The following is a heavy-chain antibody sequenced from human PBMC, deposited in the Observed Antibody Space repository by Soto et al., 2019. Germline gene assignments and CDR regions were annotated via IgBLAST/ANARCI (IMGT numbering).Heavy chain of an antibody. CDR3: ARAVAVPADFDY. CDR2: ISGYNGHT. CDR1: GYTFTTYG. J-gene: IGHJ4*02. D-gene: IGHD6-19*01. V-gene: IGHV1-18*01. Sequence: GASVKVSCKASGYTFTTYGISWVRQAPGQGLEWMGWISGYNGHTKYAQKFQGRVTISRDTSASTAYMELSSLGSEDTAVYYCARAVAVPADFDYWGQGTLVTVSS.